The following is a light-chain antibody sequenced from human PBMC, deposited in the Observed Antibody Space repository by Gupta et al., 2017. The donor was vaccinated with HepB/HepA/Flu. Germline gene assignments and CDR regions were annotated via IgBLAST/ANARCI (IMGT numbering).Light chain of an antibody. Sequence: DLVTSPSPLSMPVTPGQPASISCRSSQSLLHSNGHNYLDWFLKKPGQSPQRLIYWVSNRASGVPDRFSGSGSGTDFTLKISRVEAEGVGVYYCMQGLQTLTFGQGTRLEIK. CDR3: MQGLQTLT. J-gene: IGKJ5*01. CDR1: QSLLHSNGHNY. CDR2: WVS. V-gene: IGKV2-28*01.